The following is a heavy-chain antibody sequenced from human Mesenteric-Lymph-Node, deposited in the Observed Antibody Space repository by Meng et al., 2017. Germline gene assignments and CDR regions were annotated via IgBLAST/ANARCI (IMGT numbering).Heavy chain of an antibody. Sequence: SETLSLTCAVSGVSIGSNNYYWAWIRQSPGKGLEWTATIYSGGETFYSPSLGRRLTISLDTSKNHFSLKMRSVTAADTAFYYCVSGEQRDGSVYAFGIWGQGTMVTVSS. CDR1: GVSIGSNNYY. V-gene: IGHV4-39*07. J-gene: IGHJ3*02. CDR2: IYSGGET. CDR3: VSGEQRDGSVYAFGI. D-gene: IGHD5-24*01.